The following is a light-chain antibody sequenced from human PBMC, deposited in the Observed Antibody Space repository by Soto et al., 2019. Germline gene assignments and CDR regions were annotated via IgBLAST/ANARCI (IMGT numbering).Light chain of an antibody. CDR3: ISYTGSSTSYV. Sequence: ALTQPASVSGSPGQSITISCSGTRSDIGSYNYVAWYQQFPGKTPKILIYGVSNRPSGVSSHFSGSKSGNTASLTISGLQAEDEADYYCISYTGSSTSYVFGSGTKVTVL. CDR1: RSDIGSYNY. V-gene: IGLV2-14*01. CDR2: GVS. J-gene: IGLJ1*01.